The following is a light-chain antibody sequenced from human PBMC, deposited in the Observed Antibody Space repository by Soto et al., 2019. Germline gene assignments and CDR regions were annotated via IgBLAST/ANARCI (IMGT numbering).Light chain of an antibody. J-gene: IGKJ4*01. Sequence: EIVFTQSPGTLSLTPGERTTLSYTVSKTVRNNYLAWYQQKPGQAPRLLIYDASSRATGIPDGFSGGGSGADFTLTISRLEPEDFAVYYCQQFSSYPLTFGGGTKVDIK. V-gene: IGKV3-20*01. CDR2: DAS. CDR1: KTVRNNY. CDR3: QQFSSYPLT.